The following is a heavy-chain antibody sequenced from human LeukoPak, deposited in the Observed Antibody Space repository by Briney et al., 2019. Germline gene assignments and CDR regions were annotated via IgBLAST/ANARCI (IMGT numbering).Heavy chain of an antibody. CDR3: ARDRDYYGSGSFREFDY. Sequence: NPGGSLRLSCAASGFTFSSYWMHWVRQAPGKGLEWVSYISSSSSYTNYADSVKGRFTISRDNAKNSLYLQMDSLRAEDTAVYYCARDRDYYGSGSFREFDYWGQGTLVTVSS. V-gene: IGHV3-11*05. CDR1: GFTFSSYW. D-gene: IGHD3-10*01. CDR2: ISSSSSYT. J-gene: IGHJ4*02.